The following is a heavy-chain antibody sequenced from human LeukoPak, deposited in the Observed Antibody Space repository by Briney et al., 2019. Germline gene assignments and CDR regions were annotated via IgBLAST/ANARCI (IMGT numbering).Heavy chain of an antibody. CDR3: ARGRFLEWLFRSSANWFDP. Sequence: SETPSLTCAVYGGSFSGYYWSWIRQPPGKGLEWIGEINHSGSTNYNPSLKSRVTISVDTSKNQFSLKLSSVTAADTAVYYCARGRFLEWLFRSSANWFDPWGQGTLVTVSS. D-gene: IGHD3-3*01. J-gene: IGHJ5*02. CDR2: INHSGST. V-gene: IGHV4-34*01. CDR1: GGSFSGYY.